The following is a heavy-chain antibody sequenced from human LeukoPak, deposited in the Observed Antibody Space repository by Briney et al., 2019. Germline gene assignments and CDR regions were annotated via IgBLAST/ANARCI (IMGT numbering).Heavy chain of an antibody. CDR3: ARSVPAAIVHYFQH. J-gene: IGHJ1*01. CDR2: ISSSSSYI. V-gene: IGHV3-21*01. D-gene: IGHD2-2*02. Sequence: PGGSLRLSCAASGFTFSSYSMNWVRQAPGKGLEWVSSISSSSSYIYYADSVKGRFTISRDNAKNSLYLQMNSLRAEDTAVYYCARSVPAAIVHYFQHWGQGTLVTVSS. CDR1: GFTFSSYS.